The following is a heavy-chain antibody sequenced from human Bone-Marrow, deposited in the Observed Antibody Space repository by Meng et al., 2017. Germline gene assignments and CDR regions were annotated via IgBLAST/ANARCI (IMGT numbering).Heavy chain of an antibody. V-gene: IGHV6-1*01. CDR3: ARDGTSWYFFDY. Sequence: QLLLQQSGPGLVKPSQTLSPTCAISGDSVSSNSATWNWIRQSPSRGLEWLGRTYYRSRWYSDYAVSVQSRITINPDTSKNQFSLQLNSLTPEDSAVYYCARDGTSWYFFDYWGQGTLVTVSS. CDR1: GDSVSSNSAT. CDR2: TYYRSRWYS. D-gene: IGHD1-1*01. J-gene: IGHJ4*02.